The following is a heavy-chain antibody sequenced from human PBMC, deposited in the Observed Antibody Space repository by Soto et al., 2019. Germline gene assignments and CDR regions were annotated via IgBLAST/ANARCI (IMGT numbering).Heavy chain of an antibody. CDR3: ARTERGYSWSQ. CDR1: GFTFSSYA. D-gene: IGHD5-18*01. V-gene: IGHV3-23*01. J-gene: IGHJ4*02. CDR2: ISGSCCSR. Sequence: GGSLRLSCAASGFTFSSYAMSWVRQAPGKGLDWCPAISGSCCSRYYADSVKGRLTISRDNSKKTLYLQMNSLRAGDTAVYYCARTERGYSWSQWGQGTLVTVSS.